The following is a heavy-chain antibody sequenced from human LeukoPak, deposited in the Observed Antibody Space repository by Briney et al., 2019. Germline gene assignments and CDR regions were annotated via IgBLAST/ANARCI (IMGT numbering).Heavy chain of an antibody. D-gene: IGHD3-22*01. V-gene: IGHV4-39*01. CDR2: MYYSGGT. Sequence: PSETLSLTCTASGGSISSSSYYWGWIRQPPGKGLEWIGAMYYSGGTYYNPSLKSRVTIYVDTSKSQFSLKLNSVTAADTAVYYCAGLAYDNSGYYYFDYWGQGTLVTVSS. CDR3: AGLAYDNSGYYYFDY. CDR1: GGSISSSSYY. J-gene: IGHJ4*02.